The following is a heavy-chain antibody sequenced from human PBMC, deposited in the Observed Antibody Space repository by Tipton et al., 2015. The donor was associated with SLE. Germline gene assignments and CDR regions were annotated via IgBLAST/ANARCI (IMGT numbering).Heavy chain of an antibody. CDR1: GFTFSSYG. CDR2: IWYDGSNK. CDR3: ARNLGSYYGMDV. J-gene: IGHJ6*02. Sequence: SLRLSCAASGFTFSSYGMHWVRQAPGKGLEWVAVIWYDGSNKYYADSVKGRFTISRDNSKNTLYLQMNSLRAEDTAVYYCARNLGSYYGMDVWGQGTLVTVSS. D-gene: IGHD3-16*01. V-gene: IGHV3-33*01.